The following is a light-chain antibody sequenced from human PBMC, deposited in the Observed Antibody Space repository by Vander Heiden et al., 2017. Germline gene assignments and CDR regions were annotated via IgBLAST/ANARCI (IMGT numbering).Light chain of an antibody. CDR3: QQSDSTPFT. CDR1: QSISSY. V-gene: IGKV1-39*01. J-gene: IGKJ3*01. CDR2: AAS. Sequence: DIHMTQSPSSLSASVGDRVTIPCRASQSISSYLNWYQQKPGKAPKLLIYAASSLQSGVPSRFSGSGSGTDFTLTISRLQPEDFATYYCQQSDSTPFTFGHGTKVDIK.